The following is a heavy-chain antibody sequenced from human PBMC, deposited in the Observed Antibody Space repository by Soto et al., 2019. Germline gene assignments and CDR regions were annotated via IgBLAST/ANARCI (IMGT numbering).Heavy chain of an antibody. J-gene: IGHJ5*02. V-gene: IGHV4-34*01. Sequence: SETLSLTCAVYGGSFSGYYWSWIRQPPGKGLEWIGEINHSGSTNYNPSLKSRVTISVDTSKNQFSLKLSSVTAADTAVYYCARRTQYCSSTSCYVGGFDPWGQGTLVTVSS. CDR2: INHSGST. CDR3: ARRTQYCSSTSCYVGGFDP. CDR1: GGSFSGYY. D-gene: IGHD2-2*01.